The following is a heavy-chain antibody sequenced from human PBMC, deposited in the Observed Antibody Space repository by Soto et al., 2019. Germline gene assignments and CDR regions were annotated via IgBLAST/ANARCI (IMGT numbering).Heavy chain of an antibody. V-gene: IGHV4-34*01. Sequence: SETLSLTCAVYGGSFSGYYWSWIRQPPGKGLEWIGEINHSGSTNYNPSLKSRVTISVDTSKNQFSLKLSSVTAADTAVYYCARGVMMAARPKGWFDPWGQGTLVTVSS. CDR1: GGSFSGYY. D-gene: IGHD6-6*01. CDR3: ARGVMMAARPKGWFDP. J-gene: IGHJ5*02. CDR2: INHSGST.